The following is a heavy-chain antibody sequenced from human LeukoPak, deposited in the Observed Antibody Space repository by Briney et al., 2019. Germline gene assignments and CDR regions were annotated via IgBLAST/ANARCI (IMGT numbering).Heavy chain of an antibody. V-gene: IGHV3-33*08. CDR2: IWFDESIK. Sequence: PGGSLRLSCAASGFTFRNYVIHWVRQAPGKGLEWVAVIWFDESIKYYADAVKGRFTISRDNSKNTLYLQMNGLRAEDTAVYYCAGLYSNSRPAAMGTLFDNWGQGTLVTVSS. CDR1: GFTFRNYV. D-gene: IGHD6-6*01. CDR3: AGLYSNSRPAAMGTLFDN. J-gene: IGHJ4*02.